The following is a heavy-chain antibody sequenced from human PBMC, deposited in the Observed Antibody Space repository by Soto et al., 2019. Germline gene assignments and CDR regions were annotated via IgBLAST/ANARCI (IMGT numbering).Heavy chain of an antibody. Sequence: SETLSLTCTVSGGSISSGGYSWSWIRQPPGKGLEWIGNIYHNGNTYYNPSLKSPVTISIDRSKNQFFLKLNSVTTADTAVYYCVRFWPPPDYNIFIISTDEFDTWGQRALLPVSS. CDR3: VRFWPPPDYNIFIISTDEFDT. D-gene: IGHD3-9*01. CDR2: IYHNGNT. J-gene: IGHJ5*02. CDR1: GGSISSGGYS. V-gene: IGHV4-30-2*01.